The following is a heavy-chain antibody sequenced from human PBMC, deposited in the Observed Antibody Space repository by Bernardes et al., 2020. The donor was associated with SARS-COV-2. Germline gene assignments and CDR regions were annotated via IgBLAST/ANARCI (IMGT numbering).Heavy chain of an antibody. CDR3: ARDFTYYDFWSGYYKNYYYYGMDV. J-gene: IGHJ6*02. D-gene: IGHD3-3*01. CDR2: IYSGGST. Sequence: GSLRLSCAASGFTVSSNYMSWVRQAPGKGLEWVSVIYSGGSTYYADSVKGRFTISRDNSKNTLYLQMNSLRAEDTAVYYCARDFTYYDFWSGYYKNYYYYGMDVWGQGTTVTVSS. CDR1: GFTVSSNY. V-gene: IGHV3-66*01.